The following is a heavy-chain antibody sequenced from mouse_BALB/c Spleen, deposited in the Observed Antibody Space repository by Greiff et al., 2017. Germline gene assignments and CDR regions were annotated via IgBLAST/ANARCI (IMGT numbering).Heavy chain of an antibody. Sequence: DVMLVESGGGLVKPGGSLKLSCAASGFTFSDYYMYWVRQTPEKRLEWVATISDGGSYTYYPDSVKGRFTISRDNAKNNLYLQMSSLKSEDTAMYYCARALSYDYYAMDYWGQGTSVTVSS. CDR1: GFTFSDYY. CDR3: ARALSYDYYAMDY. V-gene: IGHV5-4*02. J-gene: IGHJ4*01. D-gene: IGHD1-1*01. CDR2: ISDGGSYT.